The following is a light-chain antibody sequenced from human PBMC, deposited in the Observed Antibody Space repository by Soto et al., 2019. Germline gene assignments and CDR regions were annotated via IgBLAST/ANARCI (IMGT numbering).Light chain of an antibody. CDR2: SAS. Sequence: DIKMTQSPSTVSASIGDRVTITCRASQNIRSWVAWYQQKPGKAPELLFYSASGLETGVPSRFSGSGFGTEFIPTISSRHPDDFATYYSQEYNGDSGLTFGGGTKVESK. CDR3: QEYNGDSGLT. J-gene: IGKJ4*01. V-gene: IGKV1-5*03. CDR1: QNIRSW.